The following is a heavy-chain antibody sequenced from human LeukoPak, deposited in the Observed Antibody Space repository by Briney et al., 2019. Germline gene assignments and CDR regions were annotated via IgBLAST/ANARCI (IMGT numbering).Heavy chain of an antibody. Sequence: GGSLRLSCVASGFTFSGYAMSWVRKAPGKGLEWVSAISGSGGSTYYADSVKGRFTISRDNSKNTLYLQMNSLRAEDTAVYYCAKAGYYDFWSGHVVGFDYWGQGTLVTVSS. D-gene: IGHD3-3*01. CDR3: AKAGYYDFWSGHVVGFDY. J-gene: IGHJ4*02. CDR2: ISGSGGST. V-gene: IGHV3-23*01. CDR1: GFTFSGYA.